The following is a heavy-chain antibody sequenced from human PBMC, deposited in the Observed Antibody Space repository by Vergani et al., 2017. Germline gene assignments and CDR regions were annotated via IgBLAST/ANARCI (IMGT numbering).Heavy chain of an antibody. CDR3: AKDQRGVIGCMDV. Sequence: EVQLLESGGGLVQPGGSLRLSCAASGFTFSSYAMSWVRQAPGKGLEWVSAISGSGGSTYYADSVKGRFTISRDNSKNTLYLQMNSLRTEDTAVYYCAKDQRGVIGCMDVWGQGTTVTVSS. J-gene: IGHJ6*02. V-gene: IGHV3-23*01. D-gene: IGHD2-21*01. CDR2: ISGSGGST. CDR1: GFTFSSYA.